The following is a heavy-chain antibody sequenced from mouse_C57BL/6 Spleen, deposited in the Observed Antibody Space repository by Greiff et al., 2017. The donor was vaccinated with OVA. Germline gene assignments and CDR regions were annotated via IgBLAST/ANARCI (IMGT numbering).Heavy chain of an antibody. V-gene: IGHV1-26*01. D-gene: IGHD1-1*01. Sequence: VQLQQSGPELVKPGASVKISCKASGYTFTDYYMNWVKQSHGKSLEWIGDINPNNGGTSYNQKFKGKATLTVDKSSSTAYMELRSLTSEDSAVYYCANYYGSSPLFDYWGQGTTLTVSS. CDR2: INPNNGGT. CDR3: ANYYGSSPLFDY. J-gene: IGHJ2*01. CDR1: GYTFTDYY.